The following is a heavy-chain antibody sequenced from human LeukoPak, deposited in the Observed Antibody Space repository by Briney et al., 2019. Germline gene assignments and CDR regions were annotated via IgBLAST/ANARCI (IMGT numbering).Heavy chain of an antibody. CDR2: LYAGGGA. V-gene: IGHV3-66*01. Sequence: GGSLRLSCIASGFTVSSGYVNWVRQAPGKGLEWVSVLYAGGGAYYADSVEGRFTISRDHSKNTLYLQMNSLRAEDTAVYYCARGRAVTDVGIFDYWGQGTLVIVSS. J-gene: IGHJ4*02. CDR1: GFTVSSGY. D-gene: IGHD2-21*02. CDR3: ARGRAVTDVGIFDY.